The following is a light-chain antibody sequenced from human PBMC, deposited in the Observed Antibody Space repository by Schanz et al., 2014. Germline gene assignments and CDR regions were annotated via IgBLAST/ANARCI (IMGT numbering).Light chain of an antibody. Sequence: QSALTQPASVSGSPGQSITISCTGTSSDVGGYNYVSWYQQYPGKAPKLMIYDVSNRPSGVSNRFSGSKSGNTASLTISGLQAEDEADYYCSSYGGSHNYVFGTGTKVTVL. J-gene: IGLJ1*01. CDR1: SSDVGGYNY. V-gene: IGLV2-14*03. CDR2: DVS. CDR3: SSYGGSHNYV.